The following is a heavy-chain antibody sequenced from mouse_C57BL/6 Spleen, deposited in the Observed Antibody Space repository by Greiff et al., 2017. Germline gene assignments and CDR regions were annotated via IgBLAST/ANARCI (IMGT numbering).Heavy chain of an antibody. D-gene: IGHD2-3*01. CDR2: IHPNSGST. V-gene: IGHV1-64*01. Sequence: VQLQQPGAELVKPGASVKLSCKASGYTFTSYWMHWVKQRPGQGLEWIGMIHPNSGSTNYNEKFKSKATLTVDKSSSTAYMQLSSLASEDSAVYYCASPDGYFPFAGWGQGALVSVYA. CDR1: GYTFTSYW. J-gene: IGHJ3*01. CDR3: ASPDGYFPFAG.